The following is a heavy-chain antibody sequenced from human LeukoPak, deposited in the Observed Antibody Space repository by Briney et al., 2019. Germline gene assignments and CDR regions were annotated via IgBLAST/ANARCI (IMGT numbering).Heavy chain of an antibody. CDR1: GFTFSSYG. CDR2: ISYDGSNK. Sequence: PGGSLRLSCAASGFTFSSYGMHWVRQAPGKGLEWVAVISYDGSNKYYADSVKGRFTISRDNSKNTLYLQMNSLRAEDTAVYYCAKDQLRYCSSTSCYGVDYWGQGTLVTVSS. V-gene: IGHV3-30*18. J-gene: IGHJ4*02. D-gene: IGHD2-2*01. CDR3: AKDQLRYCSSTSCYGVDY.